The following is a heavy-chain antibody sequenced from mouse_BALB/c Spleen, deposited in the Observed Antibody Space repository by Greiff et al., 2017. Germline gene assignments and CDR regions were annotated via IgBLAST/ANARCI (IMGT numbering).Heavy chain of an antibody. Sequence: QVQLKESAAELARPGASVKMSCKASGYTFTSYTMHWVKQRPGQGLEWIGYINPSSGYTEYNQKFKDKTTLTADKSSSTAYMQLSSLTSEDSAVYYCARRDYEAWFAYWGQGTLVTVSA. V-gene: IGHV1-4*02. CDR2: INPSSGYT. CDR3: ARRDYEAWFAY. J-gene: IGHJ3*01. D-gene: IGHD2-4*01. CDR1: GYTFTSYT.